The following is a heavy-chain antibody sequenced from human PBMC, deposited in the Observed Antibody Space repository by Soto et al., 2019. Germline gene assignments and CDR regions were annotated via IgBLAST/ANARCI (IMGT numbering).Heavy chain of an antibody. V-gene: IGHV2-5*02. D-gene: IGHD3-9*01. CDR3: AHKGPEDWPLDY. CDR2: IYWDDSK. CDR1: GFSLSTSGVG. J-gene: IGHJ4*02. Sequence: QITLKESGPTLVRPTQTLTLTCAFSGFSLSTSGVGVGWIRQPPGKALEWLAVIYWDDSKHYSPSLRIRLTITQDTSKNHVVLTMTNMDPMDTGTYYRAHKGPEDWPLDYWGQGTLVTVAS.